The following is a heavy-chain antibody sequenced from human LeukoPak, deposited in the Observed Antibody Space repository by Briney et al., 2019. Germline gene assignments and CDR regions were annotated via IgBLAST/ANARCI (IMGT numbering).Heavy chain of an antibody. V-gene: IGHV4-34*01. CDR3: ARGVDTAMVDPPFDY. D-gene: IGHD5-18*01. CDR1: GGSFSGYY. Sequence: SETLSLTCAVYGGSFSGYYWSWIRQPPGKGLEWIGEINHSGSTNYNPSPKSRVTISVDTSKNQFSLKLSSVTAADTAVYYCARGVDTAMVDPPFDYWGQGTLVTVSS. J-gene: IGHJ4*02. CDR2: INHSGST.